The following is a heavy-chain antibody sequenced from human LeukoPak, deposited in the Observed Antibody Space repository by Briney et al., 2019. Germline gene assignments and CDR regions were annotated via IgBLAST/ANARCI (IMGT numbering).Heavy chain of an antibody. CDR3: AKDRQWLPSFDY. CDR1: GFTFSNYG. Sequence: GGSLRPSCPASGFTFSNYGMSWVRQAPGKGLEWVSAISGSAFSTYYAHSVKGRFTISRDNSKNTLYLQMNSLRAEYTAVYYCAKDRQWLPSFDYWGQGTLVIVSS. CDR2: ISGSAFST. V-gene: IGHV3-23*01. J-gene: IGHJ4*02. D-gene: IGHD6-19*01.